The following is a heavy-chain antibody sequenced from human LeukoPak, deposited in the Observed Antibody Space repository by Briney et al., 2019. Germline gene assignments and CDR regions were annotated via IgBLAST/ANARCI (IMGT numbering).Heavy chain of an antibody. CDR3: AREDYGASGSSLGNLDY. CDR2: ISYDVITK. Sequence: PGRSLRLSCSASGFTFTNYPIHWVRQAPGKGLEGWSVISYDVITKYYADSLKGRFTLSRDNSKNILFLQMDSLRAEDTAVYFCAREDYGASGSSLGNLDYWGQGTLVTVSS. CDR1: GFTFTNYP. D-gene: IGHD4/OR15-4a*01. J-gene: IGHJ4*02. V-gene: IGHV3-30-3*01.